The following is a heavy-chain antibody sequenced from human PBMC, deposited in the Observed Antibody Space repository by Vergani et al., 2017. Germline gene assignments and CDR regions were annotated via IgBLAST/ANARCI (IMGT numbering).Heavy chain of an antibody. D-gene: IGHD1-26*01. Sequence: EVQLVESGGGLVQPGGSLRLSCAASGFTFSRYWMIWVRQAPGKGLVWVSRRNADGSVTRYADSVRGRFSISRDNAKNTVYLEMSSLRAEDTAMYYCARRTDATVSYTSSDYWGQGTLVIVSS. V-gene: IGHV3-74*01. J-gene: IGHJ4*02. CDR1: GFTFSRYW. CDR3: ARRTDATVSYTSSDY. CDR2: RNADGSVT.